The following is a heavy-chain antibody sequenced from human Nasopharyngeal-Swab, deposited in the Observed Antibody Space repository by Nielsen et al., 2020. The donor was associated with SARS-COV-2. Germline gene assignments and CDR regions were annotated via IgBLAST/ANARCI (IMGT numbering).Heavy chain of an antibody. CDR3: ARGDVVVPAAIYYYYYGMDV. V-gene: IGHV4-34*01. Sequence: SETLSLTCAVYGGSFSGYYWSWIRQPPGKGREWIGEINHSGSTNYNPSLKSRVTISVDTSKNQFSLKLSSVTAADTAVYYCARGDVVVPAAIYYYYYGMDVWGQGTTVTVSS. CDR2: INHSGST. CDR1: GGSFSGYY. D-gene: IGHD2-2*01. J-gene: IGHJ6*02.